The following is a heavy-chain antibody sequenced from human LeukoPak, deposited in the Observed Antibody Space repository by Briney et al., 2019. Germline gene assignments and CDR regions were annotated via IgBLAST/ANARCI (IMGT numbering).Heavy chain of an antibody. D-gene: IGHD3-22*01. CDR3: ASLYDSGGYFRVY. J-gene: IGHJ4*02. V-gene: IGHV3-23*01. Sequence: PGGSLRLSCAASGFTFSSYAMSWVRQAPGKGLEWVSAISGSGGSTYYADSVKGRFTISRDNSKNTLYLQMNSLRAGDTAVYYCASLYDSGGYFRVYWGQGTLVSVSS. CDR1: GFTFSSYA. CDR2: ISGSGGST.